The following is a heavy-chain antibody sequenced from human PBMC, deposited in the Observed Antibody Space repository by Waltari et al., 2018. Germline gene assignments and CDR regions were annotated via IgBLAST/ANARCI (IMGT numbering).Heavy chain of an antibody. CDR3: VRRGDYHIYRSGMYFFDY. Sequence: LQMQASGPGLVKPSETLSLTCTVSGDSISDARYYWGWIRHSPGKGLGWIADYYYTGTTDHNPSLNRRVTISVDTAENQFSLTLSSVTPADTAIYYCVRRGDYHIYRSGMYFFDYWGQGTRVTVSS. J-gene: IGHJ4*02. CDR1: GDSISDARYY. CDR2: YYYTGTT. D-gene: IGHD3-10*01. V-gene: IGHV4-39*01.